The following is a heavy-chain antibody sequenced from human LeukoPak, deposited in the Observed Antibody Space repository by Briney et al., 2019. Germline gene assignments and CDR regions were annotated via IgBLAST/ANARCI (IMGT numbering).Heavy chain of an antibody. V-gene: IGHV1-18*01. CDR2: ISAYNGNT. D-gene: IGHD3-3*01. CDR1: GYTFTSHG. CDR3: ARDLLIRFFRYYYYGMDV. Sequence: GASVKVSCKASGYTFTSHGISWVRQAPGQGLEWMGWISAYNGNTNYAQKLQGRVTMTTDTSTSTAYMELRSLRSDDTTVYYCARDLLIRFFRYYYYGMDVWGQGTTVTVSS. J-gene: IGHJ6*02.